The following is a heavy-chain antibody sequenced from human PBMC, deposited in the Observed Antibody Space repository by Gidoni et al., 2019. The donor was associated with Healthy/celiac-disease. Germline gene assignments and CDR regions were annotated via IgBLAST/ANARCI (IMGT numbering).Heavy chain of an antibody. CDR3: ARAAYYDFWRGWFDP. CDR2: INPNSGGT. CDR1: GYNFTGYY. D-gene: IGHD3-3*01. J-gene: IGHJ5*02. Sequence: QVQLVQSGAEVKKPGASVKVSCKASGYNFTGYYMHWVRQAPGQGLEWMGWINPNSGGTNYAQKFQGRVTMTRDTSISTAYMELSRLRSDDTAVYYCARAAYYDFWRGWFDPWGQGTLVTVSS. V-gene: IGHV1-2*02.